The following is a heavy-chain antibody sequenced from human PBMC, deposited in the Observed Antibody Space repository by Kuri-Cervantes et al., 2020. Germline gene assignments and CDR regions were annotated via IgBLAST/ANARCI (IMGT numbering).Heavy chain of an antibody. D-gene: IGHD3-16*01. CDR2: INPNSGGT. J-gene: IGHJ6*02. Sequence: ASVKVSCKASGYIFTGYYMHWVRQAPGQGLEWMGWINPNSGGTNHAQKFQGRVTMTRDTSISTAYMELSRLRSDDTAVYYCARDDYDYVWGSYHYGMDVWGQGTTVTVSS. CDR1: GYIFTGYY. CDR3: ARDDYDYVWGSYHYGMDV. V-gene: IGHV1-2*02.